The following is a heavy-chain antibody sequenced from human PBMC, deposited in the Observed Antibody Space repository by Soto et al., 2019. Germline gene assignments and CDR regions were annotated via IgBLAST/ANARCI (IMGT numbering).Heavy chain of an antibody. J-gene: IGHJ4*02. D-gene: IGHD3-22*01. CDR3: AKLSDSSGYRNFDY. V-gene: IGHV3-33*06. Sequence: PGGSLRLSCAASGFTFSSYGMHWVRQAPGKGLEWVAVIWYDGSNKYYADSVKGRFTISRDNSKNTLYLQMNSLRAEDTAVHYCAKLSDSSGYRNFDYWGQGTLVTVSS. CDR2: IWYDGSNK. CDR1: GFTFSSYG.